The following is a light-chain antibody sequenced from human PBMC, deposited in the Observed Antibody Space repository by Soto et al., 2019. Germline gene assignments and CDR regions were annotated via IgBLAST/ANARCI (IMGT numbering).Light chain of an antibody. CDR1: QSVSSSS. CDR2: GAS. J-gene: IGKJ2*01. Sequence: EIVLTQSPGTLSLSPGERATLSCRASQSVSSSSLAWYQQKPGQAPRLLIYGASSRATGIPDRFSGSGSGTAFTLTISSLEPEDFAVFYCQQYGSSPYTFGQGTKLEIK. V-gene: IGKV3-20*01. CDR3: QQYGSSPYT.